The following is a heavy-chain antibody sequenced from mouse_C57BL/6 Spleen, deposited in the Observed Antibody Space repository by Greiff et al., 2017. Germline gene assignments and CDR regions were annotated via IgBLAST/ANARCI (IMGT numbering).Heavy chain of an antibody. CDR3: ARDPYYDYENYFDY. V-gene: IGHV1-61*01. J-gene: IGHJ2*01. CDR2: ITPSDRET. Sequence: QVQLQQPGPELVSPGPSVKLSCKASGSTFPGYWMNWVKQSPGKGLEGIGNITPSDRETHYNQKFKDKATLTVDKSSSTAYMQLSSLTSEDSAVYYCARDPYYDYENYFDYWGQGTTLTVSS. D-gene: IGHD2-4*01. CDR1: GSTFPGYW.